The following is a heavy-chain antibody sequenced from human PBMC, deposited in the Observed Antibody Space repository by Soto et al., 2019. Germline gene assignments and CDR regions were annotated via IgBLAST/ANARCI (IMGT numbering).Heavy chain of an antibody. CDR1: GYTFTSYA. D-gene: IGHD2-15*01. Sequence: GASVKVSCKASGYTFTSYAMHWVRQAPGQRLEWMGWINAGNGNTKYSQKFQGRVTITRDTSASTAYMELSSLRSEDTAVYYCARGTIVVVVAALIDYWGQGTLVTVS. V-gene: IGHV1-3*01. CDR3: ARGTIVVVVAALIDY. CDR2: INAGNGNT. J-gene: IGHJ4*02.